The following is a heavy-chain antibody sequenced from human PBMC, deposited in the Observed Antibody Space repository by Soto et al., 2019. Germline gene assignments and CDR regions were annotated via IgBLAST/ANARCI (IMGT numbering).Heavy chain of an antibody. Sequence: LSLTCTVSGGSISSGDYYWSWIRQPPGKGLEWIGYIYYSGSTYYNPSLKSRVTISVDTSKNQFSLKLSSVTAADTAVYYCARETTIFGVVNWFDPWGQGTLVTVS. CDR2: IYYSGST. J-gene: IGHJ5*02. D-gene: IGHD3-3*01. V-gene: IGHV4-30-4*01. CDR3: ARETTIFGVVNWFDP. CDR1: GGSISSGDYY.